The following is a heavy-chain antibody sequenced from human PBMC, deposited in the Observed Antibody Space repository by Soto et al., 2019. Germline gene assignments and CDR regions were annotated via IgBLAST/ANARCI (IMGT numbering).Heavy chain of an antibody. CDR3: ARDGIVLMVYGMIPYGMDV. CDR1: GYTFTGYY. J-gene: IGHJ6*02. CDR2: INPNSGGT. Sequence: ASVKVSCKASGYTFTGYYMHWVRQAPGQGLEWMGWINPNSGGTNYAQKFQGRVTMTRDTSISTAYMELSRLRSDDTAVYYCARDGIVLMVYGMIPYGMDVWGQGTTVTVSS. V-gene: IGHV1-2*02. D-gene: IGHD2-8*01.